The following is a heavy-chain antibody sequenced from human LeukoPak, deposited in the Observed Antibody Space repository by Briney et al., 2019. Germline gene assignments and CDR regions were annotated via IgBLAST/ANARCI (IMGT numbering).Heavy chain of an antibody. Sequence: PSETLSLTCTVSGGSISSSSYYWGWIRQPPGKGLEWIGSIYYSGSTYYNPSLKSRVTISVDTSKNQFSLKLSSVTAADTAVYYCAVVRTILRDFDYWGQGTLVTVSS. D-gene: IGHD2-8*01. V-gene: IGHV4-39*01. CDR1: GGSISSSSYY. CDR3: AVVRTILRDFDY. J-gene: IGHJ4*02. CDR2: IYYSGST.